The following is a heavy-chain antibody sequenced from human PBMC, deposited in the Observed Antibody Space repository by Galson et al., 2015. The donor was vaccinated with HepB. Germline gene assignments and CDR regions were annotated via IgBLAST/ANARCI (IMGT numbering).Heavy chain of an antibody. D-gene: IGHD6-19*01. CDR2: IYPGDSDT. Sequence: QSGAEVKKPGESLKTSCKGSGYRFTSYWIAWVRQMPGKGLEWMWIIYPGDSDTRYSPSFQGQVTISADKSISTAYLQWSSLKASDSAMYYCSIDRAGSFDIWGQGTMVTVSS. V-gene: IGHV5-51*01. J-gene: IGHJ3*02. CDR1: GYRFTSYW. CDR3: SIDRAGSFDI.